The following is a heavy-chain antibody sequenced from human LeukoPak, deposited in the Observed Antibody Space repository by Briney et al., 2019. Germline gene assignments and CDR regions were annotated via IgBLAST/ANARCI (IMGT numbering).Heavy chain of an antibody. J-gene: IGHJ4*02. D-gene: IGHD3-3*01. V-gene: IGHV1-69-2*01. CDR1: GYTFTDYY. CDR3: SMNDLWSSYGNIGLDY. Sequence: GASVKVSCKASGYTFTDYYIYWVQQAPGRGLEWLGRVDPQDGETIYAEKFQGRVTIAADTSTDTAYMELTSLRSEDTAVYYCSMNDLWSSYGNIGLDYWGQGTLVTVSS. CDR2: VDPQDGET.